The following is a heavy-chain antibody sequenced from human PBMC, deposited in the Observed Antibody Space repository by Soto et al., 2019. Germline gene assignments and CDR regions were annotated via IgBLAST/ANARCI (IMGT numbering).Heavy chain of an antibody. CDR1: GGSISSGDYY. V-gene: IGHV4-30-4*01. J-gene: IGHJ5*02. CDR3: ARVWSGYYDEYNWFDP. Sequence: PSETLSLTCTVSGGSISSGDYYWSWIRQPPGKGLEWIGCIYYSGSTYYNPSLKSRVTISVDTSKNQFSLKLSSVTAADTAVYYCARVWSGYYDEYNWFDPWGQGTLVTVSS. D-gene: IGHD3-3*01. CDR2: IYYSGST.